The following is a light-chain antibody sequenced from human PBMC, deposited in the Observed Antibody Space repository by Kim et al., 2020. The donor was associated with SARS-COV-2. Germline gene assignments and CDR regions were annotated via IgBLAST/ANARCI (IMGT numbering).Light chain of an antibody. CDR2: GAS. CDR3: QQSYSTPVT. J-gene: IGKJ4*01. CDR1: QSISSY. V-gene: IGKV1-39*01. Sequence: DIQMTQSPSSLSASVGDRVTITCRASQSISSYLNWYQQKPGKAPKLLIYGASSLQSGVPSRFSGSGSGTDFTLTISSLQPEDFATYYCQQSYSTPVTFGGGTKLEIK.